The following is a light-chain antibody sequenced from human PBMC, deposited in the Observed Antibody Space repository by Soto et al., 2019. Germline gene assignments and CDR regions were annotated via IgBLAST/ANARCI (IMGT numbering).Light chain of an antibody. CDR3: HQYNSYSGT. Sequence: DIEMTQSPSTLSASVGDRVTITCRASQSISSWLAWYQQKPGKAPKLLMYKASSLESGVPSRFSGSGSGTEFTLTISSVQPDDFATYYCHQYNSYSGTFGQGTKVDIK. CDR1: QSISSW. CDR2: KAS. J-gene: IGKJ1*01. V-gene: IGKV1-5*03.